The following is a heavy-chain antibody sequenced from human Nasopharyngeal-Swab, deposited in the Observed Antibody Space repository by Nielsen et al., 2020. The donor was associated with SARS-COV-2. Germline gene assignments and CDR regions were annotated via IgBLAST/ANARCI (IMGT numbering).Heavy chain of an antibody. CDR3: ARTAIEGGYYRGDAFDI. Sequence: GESLKISCKGSGYRFISYWIGWVRQMPGKGLEWMGIDTRYSPSFQGQVTISADKSINTAYLQWSSLKASDTAMYYCARTAIEGGYYRGDAFDIWGQGTMVTVSS. V-gene: IGHV5-51*01. CDR2: DT. D-gene: IGHD3-22*01. CDR1: GYRFISYW. J-gene: IGHJ3*02.